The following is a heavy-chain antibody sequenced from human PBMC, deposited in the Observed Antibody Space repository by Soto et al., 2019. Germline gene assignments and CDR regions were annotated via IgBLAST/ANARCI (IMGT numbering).Heavy chain of an antibody. J-gene: IGHJ5*02. CDR3: ARDPVP. V-gene: IGHV4-31*03. Sequence: SETLSLTCTVSGGSISRGGYHWSWIRQQPGRGLEWIGYIFNSGTTYYNPSLKSRVTISADTSKNQFSLKLSSVTAADTAVYYCARDPVPWGQGTLVTVSS. CDR2: IFNSGTT. CDR1: GGSISRGGYH.